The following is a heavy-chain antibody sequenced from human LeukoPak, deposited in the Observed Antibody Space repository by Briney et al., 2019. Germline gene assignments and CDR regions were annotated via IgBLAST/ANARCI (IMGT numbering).Heavy chain of an antibody. J-gene: IGHJ6*03. Sequence: PGGSLRLSCAASGFTFSGYTMHWVRQAPGKGLEWVAFISSDGRYKSHADSVKGRCTISRDNSKDPLYLQMNSLRPEDTAVYYCAKGGYSNGRYYYYYMDVWGEGTTVTVSS. CDR2: ISSDGRYK. CDR3: AKGGYSNGRYYYYYMDV. CDR1: GFTFSGYT. V-gene: IGHV3-30*04. D-gene: IGHD5-18*01.